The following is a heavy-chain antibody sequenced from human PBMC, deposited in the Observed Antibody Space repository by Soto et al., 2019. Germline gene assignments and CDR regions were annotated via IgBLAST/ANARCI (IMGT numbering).Heavy chain of an antibody. J-gene: IGHJ5*02. Sequence: SQTLSLTCAISGDSVSSNSAAWNWIRQSPSRGLEWLGRTYYRSKWYNDYAVSVKSRITINPDTSKNQFSLQLNSVTPEDTAVYYCARAWDNLGPKTGYAFDPWGQGIMVTVSS. D-gene: IGHD5-12*01. CDR3: ARAWDNLGPKTGYAFDP. CDR2: TYYRSKWYN. V-gene: IGHV6-1*01. CDR1: GDSVSSNSAA.